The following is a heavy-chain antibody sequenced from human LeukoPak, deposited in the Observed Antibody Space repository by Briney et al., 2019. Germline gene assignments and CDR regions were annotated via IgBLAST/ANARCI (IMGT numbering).Heavy chain of an antibody. D-gene: IGHD5-12*01. CDR2: IYHSGST. V-gene: IGHV4-38-2*02. CDR3: ARDEGSGYGCLDY. CDR1: GYSISSGYY. J-gene: IGHJ4*02. Sequence: SETLSLTCTVSGYSISSGYYWGWIRQPPGKGLEWIGSIYHSGSTYYNPSLKSRVTISVDTSKNQFSLKLSSVTAADTAVYYCARDEGSGYGCLDYWGQGTLVTVSS.